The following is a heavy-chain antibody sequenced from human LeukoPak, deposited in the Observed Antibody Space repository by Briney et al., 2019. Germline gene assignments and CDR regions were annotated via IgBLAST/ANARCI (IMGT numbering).Heavy chain of an antibody. CDR1: GDSVSSNSAA. CDR2: TYYRSKRYN. V-gene: IGHV6-1*01. J-gene: IGHJ4*02. D-gene: IGHD2-2*01. CDR3: ARVDCSSTSCYRGDFDY. Sequence: SPTLSLTCAISGDSVSSNSAAWNWIRQSPSRGLEWLGRTYYRSKRYNDYAVSVKSRITINPDTSKNQFSLQLNSVTPEDTAVYYCARVDCSSTSCYRGDFDYWGQGTLVTVSS.